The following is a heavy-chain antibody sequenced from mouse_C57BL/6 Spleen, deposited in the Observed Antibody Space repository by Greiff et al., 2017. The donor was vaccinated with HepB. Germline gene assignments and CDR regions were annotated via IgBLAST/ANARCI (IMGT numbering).Heavy chain of an antibody. V-gene: IGHV1-52*01. CDR2: IDPSDSET. J-gene: IGHJ1*03. D-gene: IGHD1-1*01. CDR3: ARGDGSSPYWYFDV. CDR1: GYTFTSYW. Sequence: QVQLKQPGAELVRPGSSVKLSCKASGYTFTSYWMHWVKQRPIQGLEWIGNIDPSDSETHYNQKFKDKATLTVDKSSSTAYMQLSSLTSEDSAVYYCARGDGSSPYWYFDVWGTGTTVTVSS.